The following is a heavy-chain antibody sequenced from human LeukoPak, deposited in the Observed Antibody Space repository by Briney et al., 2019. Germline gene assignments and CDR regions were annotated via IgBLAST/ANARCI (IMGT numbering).Heavy chain of an antibody. J-gene: IGHJ4*02. CDR1: SGSISSGVYY. D-gene: IGHD5-24*01. CDR3: ARGVRWLQLSYFDY. V-gene: IGHV4-31*03. CDR2: IYYSGST. Sequence: SETLSLTCPVSSGSISSGVYYWSWIRQRPGKGLEWIGYIYYSGSTYYNPSLKSRVTISVDTSKNQFSLKLSSVTAADTAVYYCARGVRWLQLSYFDYWGQGTLVTVSS.